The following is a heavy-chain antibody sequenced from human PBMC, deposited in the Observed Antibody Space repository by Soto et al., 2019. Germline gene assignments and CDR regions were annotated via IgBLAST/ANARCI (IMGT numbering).Heavy chain of an antibody. D-gene: IGHD3-3*01. CDR2: ISGSGGST. V-gene: IGHV3-23*01. J-gene: IGHJ4*02. CDR3: AKVRFGYYDFWSGLPRFDY. CDR1: GFTFSSYA. Sequence: PGGSLRLSCAASGFTFSSYAMSWVRQAPGKGLEWVSAISGSGGSTYYADSVKGRFTISRDNSKNTLYLQMNSLRAEDTAVYYCAKVRFGYYDFWSGLPRFDYWGQGTLVTVSS.